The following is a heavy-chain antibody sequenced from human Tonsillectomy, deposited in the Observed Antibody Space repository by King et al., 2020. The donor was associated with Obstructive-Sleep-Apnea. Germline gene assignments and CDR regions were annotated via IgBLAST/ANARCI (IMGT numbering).Heavy chain of an antibody. D-gene: IGHD1-26*01. J-gene: IGHJ4*02. CDR3: AKDIRDIVGATHFDY. V-gene: IGHV3-9*01. Sequence: VQLVESGGGLVQTGRFLRLSCVASGFTFYDYAMHRIRQDPGKGLAGVSGISWYSATIGYAESCMGRVNISRDNAKNSLYLQMNSLTAEDTALYYCAKDIRDIVGATHFDYWGQGTLVTVSS. CDR2: ISWYSATI. CDR1: GFTFYDYA.